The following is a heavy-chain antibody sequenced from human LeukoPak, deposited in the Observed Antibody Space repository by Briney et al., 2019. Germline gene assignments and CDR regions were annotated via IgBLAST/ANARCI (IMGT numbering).Heavy chain of an antibody. CDR2: IYTSGST. CDR3: ARHVYYDSSGYFDY. D-gene: IGHD3-22*01. J-gene: IGHJ4*02. V-gene: IGHV4-4*09. Sequence: TSETLSLTCTVSGGSISSYYWRWIRQPPGKGLEWIGYIYTSGSTNYNPSLKSRVTISVDTSKNQFSLKLSSVTAADTAVYYCARHVYYDSSGYFDYWGQGTLVTVSS. CDR1: GGSISSYY.